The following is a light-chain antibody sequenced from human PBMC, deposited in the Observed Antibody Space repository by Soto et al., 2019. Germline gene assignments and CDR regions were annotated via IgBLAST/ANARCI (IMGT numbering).Light chain of an antibody. V-gene: IGKV1-12*01. Sequence: DIQMTQSPSSVSASVGDRVTFTCRASQGIGAWLAWYQQQPGKAPKLLIYGASSLQSGVPSRLSGSGSGTEFTLTISSLQPEDFGTYYCQQANSFPLTFGGGTKVEIK. CDR2: GAS. CDR3: QQANSFPLT. J-gene: IGKJ4*01. CDR1: QGIGAW.